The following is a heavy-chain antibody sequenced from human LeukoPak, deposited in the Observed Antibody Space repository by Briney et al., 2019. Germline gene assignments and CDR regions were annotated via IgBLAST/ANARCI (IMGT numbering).Heavy chain of an antibody. Sequence: PSETLSLTCTVSGGSISSYYWSWIRQPPGKGLEWIGYIYYGGSTNYNPSLKSRVTISVDTSKNQFSLKVSSVTAADTAVYYCAGSEWELRDWFDPWGQGTLVTVSS. CDR3: AGSEWELRDWFDP. CDR1: GGSISSYY. V-gene: IGHV4-59*01. D-gene: IGHD1-26*01. CDR2: IYYGGST. J-gene: IGHJ5*02.